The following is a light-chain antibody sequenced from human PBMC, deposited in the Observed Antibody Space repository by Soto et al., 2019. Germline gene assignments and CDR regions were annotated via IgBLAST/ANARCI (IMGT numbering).Light chain of an antibody. CDR3: SSYTTRNTVL. J-gene: IGLJ2*01. V-gene: IGLV2-14*01. CDR2: EVS. CDR1: SSDVGGYTY. Sequence: QSVLTQPASVSGSPGRSITISCTGTSSDVGGYTYVSWYQQHPGRAPKLMIYEVSNRPSGVSNRFSGSKSGNTASLTISGLQAEDEADYYCSSYTTRNTVLFGGGTKVTVL.